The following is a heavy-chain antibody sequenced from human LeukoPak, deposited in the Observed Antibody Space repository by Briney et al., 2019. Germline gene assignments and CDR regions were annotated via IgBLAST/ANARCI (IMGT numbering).Heavy chain of an antibody. CDR2: IYNSGST. CDR1: GYSISSGYY. Sequence: SETLSLTCTVSGYSISSGYYWGWIRQPPGKGLGWIGSIYNSGSTYYNPSLKRRVTISVDTSKNRSSLKLSSVTAPDTAVYYCAREGYYDSSGYYFAWGQGNLVTASS. CDR3: AREGYYDSSGYYFA. J-gene: IGHJ5*02. D-gene: IGHD3-22*01. V-gene: IGHV4-38-2*02.